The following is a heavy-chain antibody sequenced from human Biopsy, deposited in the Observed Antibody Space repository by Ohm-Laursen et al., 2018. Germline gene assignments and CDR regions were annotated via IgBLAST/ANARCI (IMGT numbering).Heavy chain of an antibody. Sequence: TLSLTWPVSGGSVSSNTNYWAWIRQPPGKGLEWIGNIFYSGIIYYNPSLKSRVSISVDTSKNQFSLNLNSVTAADTAVYYCARHPTGFWFDPWGQGTLVTVSS. CDR1: GGSVSSNTNY. V-gene: IGHV4-39*01. J-gene: IGHJ5*02. CDR2: IFYSGII. CDR3: ARHPTGFWFDP.